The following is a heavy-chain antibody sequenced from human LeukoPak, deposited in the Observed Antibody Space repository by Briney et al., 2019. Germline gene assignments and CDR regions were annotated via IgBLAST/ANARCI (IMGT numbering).Heavy chain of an antibody. D-gene: IGHD3-22*01. CDR2: ISGSGGST. CDR3: AKRLYDSSGYYPFGH. CDR1: GFTFSSYA. Sequence: GGSLRLSCAASGFTFSSYAMSWVRQAPGKGLEWVSAISGSGGSTYYADSVKGRFTISRDNSKNTLYLQMNSLRAEDTAVYYCAKRLYDSSGYYPFGHWGQGTLVTVSS. J-gene: IGHJ4*02. V-gene: IGHV3-23*01.